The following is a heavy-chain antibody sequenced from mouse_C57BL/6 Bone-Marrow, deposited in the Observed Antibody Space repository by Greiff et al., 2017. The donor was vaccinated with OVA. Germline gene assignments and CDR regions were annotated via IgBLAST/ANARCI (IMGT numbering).Heavy chain of an antibody. V-gene: IGHV14-4*01. D-gene: IGHD1-1*01. Sequence: VQLQQSGAELVRPGASVKLSCTASGFNIKDDYMHWVKQRPEQGLEWIGGIDPENGDTEYASKFQGKATITADTSSTTAYLQLSSLTSEDTAVYYCTTSGVVARAYWGQGTLVTVSA. CDR3: TTSGVVARAY. CDR1: GFNIKDDY. J-gene: IGHJ3*01. CDR2: IDPENGDT.